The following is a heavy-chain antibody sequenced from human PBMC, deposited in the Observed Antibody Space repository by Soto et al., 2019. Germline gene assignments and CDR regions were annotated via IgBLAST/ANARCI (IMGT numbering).Heavy chain of an antibody. CDR1: GFSLSTSGVG. CDR3: AYLPCSGGSCYWFSFSGMDV. D-gene: IGHD2-15*01. J-gene: IGHJ6*02. V-gene: IGHV2-5*02. Sequence: QITLKESGPTLVKPTQTLTLTCTFSGFSLSTSGVGVAWIRQPPGKALEWLALIYWDDDKRYRPSLESRLTITKDPSKYQVVLTMTNMDSVDTATYYFAYLPCSGGSCYWFSFSGMDVWGQGTTVTVSS. CDR2: IYWDDDK.